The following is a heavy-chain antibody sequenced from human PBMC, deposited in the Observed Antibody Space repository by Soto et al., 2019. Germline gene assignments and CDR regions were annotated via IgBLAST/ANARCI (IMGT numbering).Heavy chain of an antibody. Sequence: GSLRLSCAASGFTFSSYGMHWVRQAPGKGLEWVAVISYDGSNKYYADSVKGRFTISRDNSKNTLYLQMNSLRAEDTAVYYCATVPVLLWFGELQSDYFDYWGQGTLVTVSS. CDR1: GFTFSSYG. D-gene: IGHD3-10*01. J-gene: IGHJ4*02. CDR3: ATVPVLLWFGELQSDYFDY. CDR2: ISYDGSNK. V-gene: IGHV3-30*03.